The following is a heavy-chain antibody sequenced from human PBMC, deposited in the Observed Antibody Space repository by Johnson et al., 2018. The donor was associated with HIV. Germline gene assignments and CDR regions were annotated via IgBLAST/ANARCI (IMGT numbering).Heavy chain of an antibody. Sequence: VQLVESGGALVQPGGSLRLSCAASGFTFSSHWMHWVRQVPGKGLEWVGRIKSKTDGGTTDYAAPVKGRFTISRDDSKNTLNMQMISLKTEDTAVYYCTTDGAITMVRGVIGEGKAFDIWGQGTMVTVSS. V-gene: IGHV3-15*02. CDR2: IKSKTDGGTT. CDR1: GFTFSSHW. D-gene: IGHD3-10*01. CDR3: TTDGAITMVRGVIGEGKAFDI. J-gene: IGHJ3*02.